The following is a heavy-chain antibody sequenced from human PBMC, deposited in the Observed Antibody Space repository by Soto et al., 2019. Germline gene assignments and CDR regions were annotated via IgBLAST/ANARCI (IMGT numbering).Heavy chain of an antibody. CDR3: VGTGTTDDY. V-gene: IGHV4-30-4*01. CDR1: GASVSSGDYY. CDR2: IYYSGDS. Sequence: SETLSLTCTVSGASVSSGDYYWSSIRQSPGKGLEWIGYIYYSGDSYYNPSLKGRLTISVDTSKNQFSLILNSVTVADTAIYYCVGTGTTDDYWGRGTLVTVSS. D-gene: IGHD4-17*01. J-gene: IGHJ4*02.